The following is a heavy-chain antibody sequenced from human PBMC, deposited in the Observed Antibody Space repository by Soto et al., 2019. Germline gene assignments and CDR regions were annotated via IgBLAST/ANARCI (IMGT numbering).Heavy chain of an antibody. CDR3: ARGRFRYALNPEGAFDI. CDR2: ISAYNGNT. CDR1: GYTFTSYG. V-gene: IGHV1-18*01. Sequence: VASVKVSCKASGYTFTSYGISWVRQAPGQGLEWMGWISAYNGNTNYAQKLQGRVTMTTDTSTSTAYMELRSLRSDDTAVYYCARGRFRYALNPEGAFDIWGQGTMVTVSS. J-gene: IGHJ3*02. D-gene: IGHD3-3*01.